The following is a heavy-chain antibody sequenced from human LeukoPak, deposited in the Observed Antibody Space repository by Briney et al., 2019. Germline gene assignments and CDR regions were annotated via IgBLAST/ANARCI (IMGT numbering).Heavy chain of an antibody. D-gene: IGHD4-17*01. CDR2: VYYNGLT. J-gene: IGHJ4*02. Sequence: SETLSLTCTVSGGSISPHYWTWMRQPPGKGLEWIGYVYYNGLTSYNASLRRRLILSVDTARNQVSLKLTSVTAADTAVYYCTREVSTVTFDYWGQGTLVTVSS. CDR1: GGSISPHY. CDR3: TREVSTVTFDY. V-gene: IGHV4-59*11.